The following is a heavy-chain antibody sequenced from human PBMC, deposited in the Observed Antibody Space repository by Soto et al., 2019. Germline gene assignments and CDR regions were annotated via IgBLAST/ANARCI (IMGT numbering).Heavy chain of an antibody. CDR1: GVSIINNY. J-gene: IGHJ4*02. Sequence: SETLSLTCAVSGVSIINNYWTWIRQPAGKGLEWLGRVYSSGRTTYNPSLKSRLTMSVDTSKIQFSLHLSSVTAADTAVYYCARREDTFDFWGQGMLVTVSS. CDR3: ARREDTFDF. V-gene: IGHV4-4*07. CDR2: VYSSGRT.